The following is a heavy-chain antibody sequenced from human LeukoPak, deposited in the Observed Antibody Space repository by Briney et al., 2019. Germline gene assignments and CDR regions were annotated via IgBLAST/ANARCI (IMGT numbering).Heavy chain of an antibody. CDR1: GYSISSSNW. Sequence: SDTLSLTCAVSGYSISSSNWWGWIRQPPGKGPEWIGYIYYSGSTYYNPSLKSRVTISVDKSKNQFSLKLSSVTAADTAVYYCASARGATRGRDYWGQGTLVTVSS. J-gene: IGHJ4*02. V-gene: IGHV4-28*01. CDR2: IYYSGST. D-gene: IGHD3-10*01. CDR3: ASARGATRGRDY.